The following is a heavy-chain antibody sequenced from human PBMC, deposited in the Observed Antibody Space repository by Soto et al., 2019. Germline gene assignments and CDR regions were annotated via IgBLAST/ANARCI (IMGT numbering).Heavy chain of an antibody. Sequence: GGSLRLSCAASGFTFSSYAMHWVRQAPGKGLEWVAVISYDGSNKYYADSVKGRFTISRDNSKNTLYLQMNSLRAEDTAVYYWGRDQIRDSSSGKRHGPNFFDFGGKGKMVPV. CDR2: ISYDGSNK. D-gene: IGHD6-13*01. CDR1: GFTFSSYA. V-gene: IGHV3-30-3*01. CDR3: GRDQIRDSSSGKRHGPNFFDF. J-gene: IGHJ3*01.